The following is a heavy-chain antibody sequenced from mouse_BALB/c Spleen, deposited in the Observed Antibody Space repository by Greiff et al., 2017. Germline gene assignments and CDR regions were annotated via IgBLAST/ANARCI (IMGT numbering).Heavy chain of an antibody. Sequence: EVKVEESGGGLVQPGGSMKLSCVASGFTFSNYWMNWVRQSPEKGLEWVAEIRLKSNNYATHYAESVKGRFTISRDDSKSSVYLQMNNLRAEDTGIYYCTRRDPYYAMDYWGQGTSVTVSS. CDR1: GFTFSNYW. CDR2: IRLKSNNYAT. V-gene: IGHV6-6*02. CDR3: TRRDPYYAMDY. J-gene: IGHJ4*01. D-gene: IGHD3-3*01.